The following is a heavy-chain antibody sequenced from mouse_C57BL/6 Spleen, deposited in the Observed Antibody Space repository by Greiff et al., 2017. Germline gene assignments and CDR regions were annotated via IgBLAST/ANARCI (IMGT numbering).Heavy chain of an antibody. CDR3: AYYGNYEAY. CDR1: GYTFTSYG. D-gene: IGHD2-1*01. J-gene: IGHJ3*01. CDR2: IYPRSGNT. Sequence: QVQLQQSGAELARPGASVKLSCKASGYTFTSYGISWVKQRTGQGLEWIGEIYPRSGNTSYNEKFKGKATLTADKSSSTAYMGLRSLTSEDSAVYFCAYYGNYEAYWGQGTLVTVSA. V-gene: IGHV1-81*01.